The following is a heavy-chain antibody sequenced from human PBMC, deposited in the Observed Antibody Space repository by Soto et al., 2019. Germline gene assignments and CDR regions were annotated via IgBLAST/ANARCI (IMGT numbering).Heavy chain of an antibody. D-gene: IGHD1-26*01. CDR1: GGTFSSHG. CDR2: IIPTFGTP. Sequence: QVQLVQSGTVVQRRGSSVKVSCQASGGTFSSHGMAWVRQAPGQGLEWMGGIIPTFGTPTYAPKFQGIVTITADKSTNTAYMKLSSLRSEDTGVYYCASERSAQYFDFWGQGTLITVSS. J-gene: IGHJ4*02. CDR3: ASERSAQYFDF. V-gene: IGHV1-69*06.